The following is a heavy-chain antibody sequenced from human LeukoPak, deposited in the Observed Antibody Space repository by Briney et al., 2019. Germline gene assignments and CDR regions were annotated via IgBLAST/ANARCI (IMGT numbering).Heavy chain of an antibody. J-gene: IGHJ4*02. CDR3: ARAEK. CDR2: INQDGSEK. CDR1: GFTFSSDW. V-gene: IGHV3-7*01. Sequence: GGSLRLSCAASGFTFSSDWMNWVRQAPGKGLEWVANINQDGSEKYYVDSVKGRFTISRDNAKNSLFLQMNSLRAEDTAVYYCARAEKWGQGTLVTVSS.